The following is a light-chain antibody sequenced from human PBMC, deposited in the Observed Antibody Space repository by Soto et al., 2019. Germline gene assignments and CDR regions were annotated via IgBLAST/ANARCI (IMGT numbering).Light chain of an antibody. CDR2: GTS. CDR3: QQYYSTPLT. CDR1: QSVSNNF. Sequence: IVLTQSPGTLSLSPGERATLSCRASQSVSNNFLAWYQYKPGQAPRLVIYGTSSRFTGIPDRFSGSGSGTDFTLTISSLRSEDVAAYYCQQYYSTPLTFGGGTKVEIK. J-gene: IGKJ4*01. V-gene: IGKV3-20*01.